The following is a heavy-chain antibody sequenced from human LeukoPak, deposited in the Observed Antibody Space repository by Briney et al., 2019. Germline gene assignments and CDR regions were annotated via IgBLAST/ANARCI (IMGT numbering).Heavy chain of an antibody. V-gene: IGHV1-69*05. CDR3: ARGWKQLAGTDY. Sequence: SVKVSCKASGGTFSSYAISWLRQAPGQGLEWMGRIIPIFGTANYAQKFQGRVTITTDESTSTAYMELSSLRSEDTAVYYCARGWKQLAGTDYWGQGTLVTVSS. CDR2: IIPIFGTA. CDR1: GGTFSSYA. J-gene: IGHJ4*02. D-gene: IGHD6-6*01.